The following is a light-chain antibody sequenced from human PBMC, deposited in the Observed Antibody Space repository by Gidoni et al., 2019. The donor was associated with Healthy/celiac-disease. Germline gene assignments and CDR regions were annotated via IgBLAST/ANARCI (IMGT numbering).Light chain of an antibody. V-gene: IGKV1-8*01. J-gene: IGKJ1*01. CDR3: KQYYSYPWT. CDR2: AAS. CDR1: QGISSY. Sequence: AILMTQSPSSFSASPGDRVTITCRASQGISSYLAWYQQKPGKAPKLLIYAASTLQSGVPSRFSGSGSGTDFTLTISCLQSEDFATYYCKQYYSYPWTFGQGTKVEIK.